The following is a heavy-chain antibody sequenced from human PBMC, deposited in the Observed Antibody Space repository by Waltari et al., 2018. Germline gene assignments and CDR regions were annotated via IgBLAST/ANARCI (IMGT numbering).Heavy chain of an antibody. D-gene: IGHD4-4*01. J-gene: IGHJ2*01. CDR2: FIPIFGTA. Sequence: QVQLVQSGAEVKKPGSSVKVSCKAPGRTFSSYAISWVRQAPGQGLEWMGGFIPIFGTANYAQTFQGRVTITTDESASTAYMELSSLGSEDTAVYYCARDQTTGWYFDLWGRGTLVTVSS. V-gene: IGHV1-69*05. CDR1: GRTFSSYA. CDR3: ARDQTTGWYFDL.